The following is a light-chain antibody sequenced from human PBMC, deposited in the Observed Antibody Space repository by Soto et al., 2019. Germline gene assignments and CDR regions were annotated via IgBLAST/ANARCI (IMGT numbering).Light chain of an antibody. J-gene: IGKJ1*01. V-gene: IGKV1-39*01. CDR3: QQTYSTPRGA. CDR2: AAS. Sequence: DIQMTQSPSSRSASVGDRVTITCRASESIRNNLNWYQQKPGKAPKLLIYAASTLQSGVPSRFSGGGSGTEFTLTIGSLQPEDVTTYYCQQTYSTPRGAFGQGTKVEFK. CDR1: ESIRNN.